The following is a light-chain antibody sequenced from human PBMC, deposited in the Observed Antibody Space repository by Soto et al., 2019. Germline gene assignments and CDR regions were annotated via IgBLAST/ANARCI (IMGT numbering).Light chain of an antibody. CDR3: QQYGSSPIT. V-gene: IGKV3-20*01. Sequence: VLTQSPGTLSLSPGERATLSCRASQTVSSTYLAWYQQKPGQAPRLLTYGASSRATGIPDRFSGTVSGTDFTFTISRLQPEDFAVYYCQQYGSSPITVGQGTRREI. CDR1: QTVSSTY. CDR2: GAS. J-gene: IGKJ5*01.